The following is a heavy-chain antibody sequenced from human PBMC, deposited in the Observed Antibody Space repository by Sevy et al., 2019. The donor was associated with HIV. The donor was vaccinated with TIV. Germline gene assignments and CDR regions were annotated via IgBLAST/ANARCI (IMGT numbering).Heavy chain of an antibody. V-gene: IGHV3-7*01. Sequence: GGSLRLSCAASEFPFSSHWMTWVRQAPGKGLDWVASIKQDGSEMYYVDSVKGRFTISRDNAKNSVYLQMNSLRVEDTAMYYCTTGHQELGMRGQGTLVTVSS. CDR1: EFPFSSHW. CDR3: TTGHQELGM. J-gene: IGHJ4*02. CDR2: IKQDGSEM. D-gene: IGHD6-13*01.